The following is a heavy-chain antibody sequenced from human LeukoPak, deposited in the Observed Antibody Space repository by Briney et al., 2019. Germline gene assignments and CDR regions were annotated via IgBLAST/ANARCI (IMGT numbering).Heavy chain of an antibody. D-gene: IGHD6-19*01. CDR3: ARDLAVADPGDFDY. CDR2: IRGSGGGS. CDR1: GFTFSSYA. J-gene: IGHJ4*02. V-gene: IGHV3-23*01. Sequence: PGGSLRLSCAASGFTFSSYAMNWVRQAPGKGLEWVSVIRGSGGGSYYGDSVKGRFTISRDNAKNSLYLQMNSLRAEDTAVYYCARDLAVADPGDFDYWGQGTLVTVSS.